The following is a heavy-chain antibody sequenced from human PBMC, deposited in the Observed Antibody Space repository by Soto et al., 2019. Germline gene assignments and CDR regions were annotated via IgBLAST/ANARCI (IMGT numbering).Heavy chain of an antibody. V-gene: IGHV4-59*12. J-gene: IGHJ4*02. D-gene: IGHD3-22*01. CDR1: GGSISSYY. Sequence: PSETLSLTCAVSGGSISSYYWSWIRQPPGKGLEWIGYIYNGGSTSYNPSLKSRVTISVDTSKNQFSLKLSSVTAADTAVYYCARTLDSSGYYLDYWGQGTLVTVSS. CDR2: IYNGGST. CDR3: ARTLDSSGYYLDY.